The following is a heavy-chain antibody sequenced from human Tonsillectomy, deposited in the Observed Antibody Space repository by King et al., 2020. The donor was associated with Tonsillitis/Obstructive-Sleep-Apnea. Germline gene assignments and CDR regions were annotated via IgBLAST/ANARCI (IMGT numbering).Heavy chain of an antibody. J-gene: IGHJ4*02. CDR1: GATFSSYA. D-gene: IGHD6-6*01. V-gene: IGHV1-69*10. CDR3: ARGTARGGHIDC. CDR2: IIPMLDIA. Sequence: QLVQSGAEVKKPGSSVMLSCKASGATFSSYAINWVRQAPGQGLEWMGGIIPMLDIANYAQKLQGRVTITADKSTSTVYMELSSLRSEDTAVYYCARGTARGGHIDCWGQGPLVTVSS.